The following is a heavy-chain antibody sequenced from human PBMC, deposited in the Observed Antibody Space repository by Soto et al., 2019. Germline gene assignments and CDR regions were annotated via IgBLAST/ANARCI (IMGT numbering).Heavy chain of an antibody. Sequence: GGSLRLSCAASGFTVSSNYMSWVLQAPGKGLEWVSVIYSGGSTYYADSVKGRFTISRDNSKSTLYLQINSLRAEDTAVYYCAKNWVPWYYFDYWGQGTLVTV. D-gene: IGHD2-8*02. CDR3: AKNWVPWYYFDY. J-gene: IGHJ4*02. CDR1: GFTVSSNY. CDR2: IYSGGST. V-gene: IGHV3-53*01.